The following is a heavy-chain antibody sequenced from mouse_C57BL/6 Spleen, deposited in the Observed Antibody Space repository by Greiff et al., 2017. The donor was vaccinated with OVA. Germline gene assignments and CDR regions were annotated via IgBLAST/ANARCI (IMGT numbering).Heavy chain of an antibody. V-gene: IGHV1-15*01. CDR2: IDPETGGT. J-gene: IGHJ2*01. CDR3: TRDYDYDDY. Sequence: QVQLQQSWAELVRPGASVTLSCKASGYTFTDYEMHWVKQTPVHGLEWIGAIDPETGGTAYNQKFKGKAILTADKSSSTAYMELRSLTSEDSAVYYCTRDYDYDDYWGQGTTLTVSS. CDR1: GYTFTDYE. D-gene: IGHD2-4*01.